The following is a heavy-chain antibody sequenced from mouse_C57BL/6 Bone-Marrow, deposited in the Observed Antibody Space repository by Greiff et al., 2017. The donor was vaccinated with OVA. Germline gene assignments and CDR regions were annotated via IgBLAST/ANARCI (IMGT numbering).Heavy chain of an antibody. Sequence: VQLQQSGAELAKPGASVKLSCKASGYTFTSYWMHWVKPRPGQGLEWIGYINPSSGYTKYNQKFKDKATLTADKSSSTAYMQLSSLTYEDSAFYYCATHYYGSSYAMDYWGQGTSVTVSS. CDR1: GYTFTSYW. V-gene: IGHV1-7*01. CDR3: ATHYYGSSYAMDY. J-gene: IGHJ4*01. CDR2: INPSSGYT. D-gene: IGHD1-1*01.